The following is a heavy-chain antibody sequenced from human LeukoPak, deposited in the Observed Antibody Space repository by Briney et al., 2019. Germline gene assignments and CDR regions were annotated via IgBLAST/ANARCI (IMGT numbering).Heavy chain of an antibody. CDR2: INPNSGGT. D-gene: IGHD1-26*01. V-gene: IGHV1-2*02. CDR1: GYTFTGNY. Sequence: ASVKVSCKASGYTFTGNYMHRVRQAPGQGLEWMGWINPNSGGTNYAQKFQGRVTMTRDTSISTAYMELSRLRSDDTAVYYCARGGELWELPTYWGQGTLVTVSS. J-gene: IGHJ4*02. CDR3: ARGGELWELPTY.